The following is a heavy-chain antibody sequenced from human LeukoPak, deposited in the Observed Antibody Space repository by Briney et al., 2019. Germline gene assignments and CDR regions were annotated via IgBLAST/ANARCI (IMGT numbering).Heavy chain of an antibody. Sequence: SETLSLTCTVSGGSISSSYYYWGWIRQPPGKGLEWIGSIYYSGSTYYNPSLKSRVTISVDTSKNQFSLKLSSVTAADTAVYYCARDSYYDFWSGYHDAFDIWGQGTMVTVSS. CDR1: GGSISSSYYY. V-gene: IGHV4-39*07. CDR3: ARDSYYDFWSGYHDAFDI. J-gene: IGHJ3*02. D-gene: IGHD3-3*01. CDR2: IYYSGST.